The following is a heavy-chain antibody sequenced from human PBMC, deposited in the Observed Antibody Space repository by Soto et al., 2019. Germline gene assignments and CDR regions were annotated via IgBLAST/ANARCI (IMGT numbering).Heavy chain of an antibody. CDR2: IKQDGSEK. Sequence: EVQLVEAGGDLVQPGGSLRLSCAASGFAFSGYWMSWVRQAPGKGLEWVANIKQDGSEKYYVDSVKGRFTISRDNAKNSLYLQMNSLRVEDTAVYYCARATRVDAYWGQGTLVNVSS. J-gene: IGHJ4*02. D-gene: IGHD4-17*01. CDR3: ARATRVDAY. CDR1: GFAFSGYW. V-gene: IGHV3-7*01.